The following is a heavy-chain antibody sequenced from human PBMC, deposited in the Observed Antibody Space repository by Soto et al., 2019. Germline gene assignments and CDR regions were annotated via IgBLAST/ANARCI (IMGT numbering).Heavy chain of an antibody. D-gene: IGHD3-22*01. CDR1: GFTFSSYG. J-gene: IGHJ4*02. V-gene: IGHV3-30*18. CDR3: AKDSDSSGFDY. Sequence: GGSLRLSCAASGFTFSSYGMHWVRQAPGKGLEWLAVISYDGSNKYYADSVKGRFTISRDNSKNTLYLQMNSLRAEDTAVYYCAKDSDSSGFDYWGQGTLVTVSS. CDR2: ISYDGSNK.